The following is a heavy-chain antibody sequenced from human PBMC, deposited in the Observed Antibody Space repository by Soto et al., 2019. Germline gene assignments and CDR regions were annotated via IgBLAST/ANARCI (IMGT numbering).Heavy chain of an antibody. D-gene: IGHD6-19*01. CDR1: GGTFSSYA. CDR2: IIPIFGTA. V-gene: IGHV1-69*01. J-gene: IGHJ6*02. Sequence: QVPLVQSGAEVKKPGSSVKVSCKASGGTFSSYAISWVRQAPGQGLEWMGGIIPIFGTANYAQKFQGRVTITADESTSTAYMELSSLRSEDTAVYYCATSPLWWPAVAGTPDYYYGMDVWGQGTTVTVSS. CDR3: ATSPLWWPAVAGTPDYYYGMDV.